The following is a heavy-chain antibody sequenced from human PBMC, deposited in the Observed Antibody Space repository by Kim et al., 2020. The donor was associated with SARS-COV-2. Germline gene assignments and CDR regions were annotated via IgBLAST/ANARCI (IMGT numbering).Heavy chain of an antibody. D-gene: IGHD3-22*01. CDR2: ISYDGSNK. V-gene: IGHV3-30*18. Sequence: GGSLRLSCAASGFPFRRSVLPCVLQAPGTGLEWVAVISYDGSNKYYADSVKGRFTISRDNSKNTLYLQMNSLRAEDTAVYYCAKGLYYYDSPIDYWGQGTLVTVSS. CDR3: AKGLYYYDSPIDY. J-gene: IGHJ4*02. CDR1: GFPFRRSV.